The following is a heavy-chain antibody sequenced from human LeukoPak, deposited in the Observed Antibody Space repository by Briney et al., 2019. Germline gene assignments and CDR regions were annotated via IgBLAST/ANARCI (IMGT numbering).Heavy chain of an antibody. CDR2: INAGNGNT. D-gene: IGHD3-10*01. CDR1: GYTFTSYA. Sequence: ASVKVSCKASGYTFTSYAMHWVRQAPGQRLEWMGWINAGNGNTKYSQKFQGRVTITRDTSASTAYMELSSLRSEDTAVYHCASALVRGVIIGILGYWGQGTLVTVSS. CDR3: ASALVRGVIIGILGY. V-gene: IGHV1-3*01. J-gene: IGHJ4*02.